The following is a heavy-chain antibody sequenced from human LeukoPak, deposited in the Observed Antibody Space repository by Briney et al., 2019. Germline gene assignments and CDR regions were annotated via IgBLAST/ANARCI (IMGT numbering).Heavy chain of an antibody. Sequence: GGSLRLSCAASGFTFDNYALHWVRQAPGKGLEYVSGISSTGGSTTFANTVKDRFTISRDNSKNTLYLQMGSLRAEDMAVYYCARDLGVGGYYWGQGTLVTVSS. CDR3: ARDLGVGGYY. CDR1: GFTFDNYA. CDR2: ISSTGGST. J-gene: IGHJ4*02. V-gene: IGHV3-64*01. D-gene: IGHD1-26*01.